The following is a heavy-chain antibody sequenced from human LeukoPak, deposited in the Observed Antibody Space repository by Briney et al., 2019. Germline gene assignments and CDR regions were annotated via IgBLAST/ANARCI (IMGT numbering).Heavy chain of an antibody. J-gene: IGHJ4*02. CDR3: ARRETWLQFRRPFDF. Sequence: SESLSLGCAISLRPISGFYWASIRQTPGKGLEWVGEINHRSSTTNNPSLESRVTISIDPFRKQFTLSLTSVTAADTSGYYCARRETWLQFRRPFDFWGQGTLVTVSS. D-gene: IGHD5-12*01. CDR2: INHRSST. CDR1: LRPISGFY. V-gene: IGHV4-34*01.